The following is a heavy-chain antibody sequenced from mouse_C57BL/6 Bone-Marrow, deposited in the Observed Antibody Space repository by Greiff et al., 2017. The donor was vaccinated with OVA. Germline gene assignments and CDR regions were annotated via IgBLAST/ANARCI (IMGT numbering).Heavy chain of an antibody. Sequence: VQLQESDAELVKPGASVKISCKVSGYTFTDHTIHWMKQRPEQGLEWIGYIYPRDGSTKYNEKFKGKATLTADKSSSTAYMQLNSLTSEDSAVYFCARGDYSLGYAMDYWGQGTSVTVSS. CDR3: ARGDYSLGYAMDY. V-gene: IGHV1-78*01. CDR2: IYPRDGST. J-gene: IGHJ4*01. D-gene: IGHD2-13*01. CDR1: GYTFTDHT.